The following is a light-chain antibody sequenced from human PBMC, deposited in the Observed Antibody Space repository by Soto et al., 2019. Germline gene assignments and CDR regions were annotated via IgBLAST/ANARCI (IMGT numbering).Light chain of an antibody. CDR2: KAS. V-gene: IGKV1-5*03. CDR1: QNINDW. CDR3: QQYGANSPWT. Sequence: DIQVTQSPSTLSASVGDRVTIYCRASQNINDWLAWYQQRSGKAPKVQMYKASSLGSGVPSRFSGSGSGTEFTLTISSLQTEDFATYYCQQYGANSPWTFGQGTKVEIK. J-gene: IGKJ1*01.